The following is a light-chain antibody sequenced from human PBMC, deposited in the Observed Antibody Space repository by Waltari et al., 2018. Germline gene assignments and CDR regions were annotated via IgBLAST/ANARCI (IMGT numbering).Light chain of an antibody. V-gene: IGLV3-19*01. CDR1: SLRSYY. Sequence: SSELTQDPAVSVALGQTVRITCQGDSLRSYYASWYQKKPGQDPVLVIYGKNNRPSGIPDRFSGSSSGNTASLTITGAQAEDEADYYCNSRDSSGNHVVFGGGTKLTVL. J-gene: IGLJ2*01. CDR3: NSRDSSGNHVV. CDR2: GKN.